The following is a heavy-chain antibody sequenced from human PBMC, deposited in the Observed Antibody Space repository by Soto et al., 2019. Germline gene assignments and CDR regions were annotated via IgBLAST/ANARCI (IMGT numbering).Heavy chain of an antibody. V-gene: IGHV3-23*01. CDR1: GFTFSNYA. D-gene: IGHD1-26*01. CDR3: AKANPYSGSYYHC. CDR2: ISGGGSNT. J-gene: IGHJ4*02. Sequence: SCAASGFTFSNYAMSWVRQAPGKGLEWVSAISGGGSNTYYADSVKGRFTISRDNSKNTLYLQLNNLRAEDTAVYFCAKANPYSGSYYHCWGQGTLVTVSS.